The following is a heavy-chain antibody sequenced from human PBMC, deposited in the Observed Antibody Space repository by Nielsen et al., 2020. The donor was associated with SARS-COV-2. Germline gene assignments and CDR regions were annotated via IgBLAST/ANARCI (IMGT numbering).Heavy chain of an antibody. V-gene: IGHV4-31*03. Sequence: SETLSLTCTVSGGSISSSSYYWGWIRQPPGKGLEWIGYIYYSGSTYYNPSLKSRVTISVDTSKNQFSLKLSSVTAADRAVYYCARDYFGDYLDGFDIWGQGTMVTVSS. CDR2: IYYSGST. J-gene: IGHJ3*02. CDR3: ARDYFGDYLDGFDI. CDR1: GGSISSSSYY. D-gene: IGHD4-17*01.